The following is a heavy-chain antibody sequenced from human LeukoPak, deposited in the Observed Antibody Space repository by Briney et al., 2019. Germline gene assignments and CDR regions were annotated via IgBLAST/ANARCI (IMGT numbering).Heavy chain of an antibody. V-gene: IGHV1-46*01. CDR1: GYTFTSYY. Sequence: ASVKVSCKASGYTFTSYYMHWVRQAPGQGLEWMGIINPSGGSTSYAQKFQGRVTMTRDTSTSTVYMELSSLRSEDTAVYYCARVVGITMIPGHFDYWGQGTLVTVSS. CDR2: INPSGGST. CDR3: ARVVGITMIPGHFDY. D-gene: IGHD3-22*01. J-gene: IGHJ4*02.